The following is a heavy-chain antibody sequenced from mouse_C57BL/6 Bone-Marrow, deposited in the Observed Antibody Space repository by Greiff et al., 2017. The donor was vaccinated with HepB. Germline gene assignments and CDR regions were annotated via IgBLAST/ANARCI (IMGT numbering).Heavy chain of an antibody. V-gene: IGHV5-12*01. CDR3: ARHDYGFAY. Sequence: EVQRVESGGGLVQPGGSLKLSCAASGFTFSDYYMYWVRQTPEKRLEWVAYISNGGGSTYYPDTVKGRFTISRDNAKNTLYLQMSRLKSEDTAMYYCARHDYGFAYWGQGTLVTVSA. CDR1: GFTFSDYY. CDR2: ISNGGGST. J-gene: IGHJ3*01. D-gene: IGHD2-4*01.